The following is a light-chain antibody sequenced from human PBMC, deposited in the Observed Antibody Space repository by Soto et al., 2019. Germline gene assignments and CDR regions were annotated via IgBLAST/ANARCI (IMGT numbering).Light chain of an antibody. Sequence: EIVMTQSPATLDVSPGESATLSCRASHDVTTYLAWYQQKSGQAPRLLIYAASTRATGIPARFSGSGSGTEFSLTISCLQSEDFAVYYCQQYINWPPITFGQGTRLEIK. V-gene: IGKV3-15*01. CDR2: AAS. CDR1: HDVTTY. CDR3: QQYINWPPIT. J-gene: IGKJ5*01.